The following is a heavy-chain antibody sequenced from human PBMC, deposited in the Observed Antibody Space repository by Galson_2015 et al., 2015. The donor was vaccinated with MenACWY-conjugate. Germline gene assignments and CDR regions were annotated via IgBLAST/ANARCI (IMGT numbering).Heavy chain of an antibody. CDR1: GYSFTDYW. CDR3: GRHWGGAPLLEWHDDAFDL. V-gene: IGHV5-51*01. D-gene: IGHD3-3*01. Sequence: QSGAEVKKPGESLQISCKASGYSFTDYWIGWVRLMPGKGLEWMGIFNPLNSDTRYSPSFQGQVTISVDKSVSTAYLQWSSLKASDTAMYYCGRHWGGAPLLEWHDDAFDLWGQGTFVTVSS. CDR2: FNPLNSDT. J-gene: IGHJ3*01.